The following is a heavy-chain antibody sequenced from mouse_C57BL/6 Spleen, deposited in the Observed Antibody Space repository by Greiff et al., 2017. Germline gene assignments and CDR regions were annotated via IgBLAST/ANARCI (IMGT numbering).Heavy chain of an antibody. CDR3: ARSFNWCFDY. Sequence: LKESGASVKISCKASGYAFSSYWMNWVKQRPGKGLEWIGQIYPGDGDTNYNGKFKGKATLTADKSSSTAYMQLSSLTSEDSAVYFCARSFNWCFDYWGQGTTLTVSS. D-gene: IGHD4-1*01. CDR2: IYPGDGDT. V-gene: IGHV1-80*01. J-gene: IGHJ2*01. CDR1: GYAFSSYW.